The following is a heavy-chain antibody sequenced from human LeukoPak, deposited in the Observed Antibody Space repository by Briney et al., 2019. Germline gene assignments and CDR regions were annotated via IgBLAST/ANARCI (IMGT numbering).Heavy chain of an antibody. CDR2: ISGSGAST. CDR1: GFTLSTNA. V-gene: IGHV3-23*01. CDR3: AKDVGKWESLHFFDY. D-gene: IGHD1-26*01. Sequence: GGSLRLSCLTSGFTLSTNAMSWVRQAPGKGLEWISGISGSGASTYYADSVKGRFTISRDDSRNTLYLQMNSLRGDGTAVYYCAKDVGKWESLHFFDYWGQGTLVTVSS. J-gene: IGHJ4*02.